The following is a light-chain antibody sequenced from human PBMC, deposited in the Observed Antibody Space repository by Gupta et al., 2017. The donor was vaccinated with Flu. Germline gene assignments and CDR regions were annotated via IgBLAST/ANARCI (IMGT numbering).Light chain of an antibody. V-gene: IGLV1-47*01. J-gene: IGLJ2*01. CDR3: AAWDHSPCGPGS. CDR2: RNI. Sequence: TIPCSASESYLGSTDVYCYQHRPGEAPNLLIYRNIERQSGVPDRISGSKSGTSASLVITVLQAEDEAVYYFAAWDHSPCGPGSFGGGTKLTV. CDR1: ESYLGSTD.